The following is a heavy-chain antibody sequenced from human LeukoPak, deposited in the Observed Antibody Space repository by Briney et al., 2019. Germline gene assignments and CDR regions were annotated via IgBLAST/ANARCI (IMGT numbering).Heavy chain of an antibody. CDR1: GFTFSRYA. CDR2: ISSNGGST. D-gene: IGHD2-2*01. V-gene: IGHV3-64*01. J-gene: IGHJ3*02. CDR3: ARGGIVVVWHAFDI. Sequence: GGSLRLSCAASGFTFSRYAMHWVRQAPGKGLEYVSAISSNGGSTYYATSVKGRFTISRDNSKNTLYLQMGSLRAEDMAVYYCARGGIVVVWHAFDIWGQGTMVTVSS.